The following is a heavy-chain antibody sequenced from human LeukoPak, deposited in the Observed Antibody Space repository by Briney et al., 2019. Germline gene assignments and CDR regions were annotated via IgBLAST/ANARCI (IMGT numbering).Heavy chain of an antibody. CDR1: GFTFSSYG. J-gene: IGHJ4*02. CDR3: ARGGNYVQEPFHY. V-gene: IGHV3-30*03. D-gene: IGHD3-16*01. Sequence: PGGSLRLSCAASGFTFSSYGMHWVRQAPGKGLEWVAVISYDGSNKYYADSVKGRFTISRDNSKNTLYLQMNSLRAEDTAVYYCARGGNYVQEPFHYWGQGTLVTVSS. CDR2: ISYDGSNK.